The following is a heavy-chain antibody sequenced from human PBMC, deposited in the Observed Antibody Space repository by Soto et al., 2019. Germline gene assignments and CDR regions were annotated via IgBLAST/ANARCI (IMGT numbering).Heavy chain of an antibody. D-gene: IGHD3-16*01. CDR2: ITSDVNYK. CDR3: AKGGSFDI. V-gene: IGHV3-30*18. J-gene: IGHJ4*02. Sequence: GGSLRLSCAASGFAFSTYGPHWVRQAPGKELEWVAIITSDVNYKYYADSVKGRFTISRDNSKNTLFLQMNSLRAEDTAVYYCAKGGSFDIWGQGXLVTVSS. CDR1: GFAFSTYG.